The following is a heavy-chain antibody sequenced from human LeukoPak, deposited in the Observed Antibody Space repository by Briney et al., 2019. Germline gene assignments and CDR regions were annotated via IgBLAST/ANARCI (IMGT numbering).Heavy chain of an antibody. Sequence: SETLSLTCAVYGGSFSGYYWSWIRQPPGKGLEWIGEINHSGSTNYNPSLKSRVTISVDTSKNQFSLKLSSVTAADTAVYYCARDRTMVRGVYYYMDVWGKGTTVTISS. V-gene: IGHV4-34*01. CDR1: GGSFSGYY. CDR2: INHSGST. CDR3: ARDRTMVRGVYYYMDV. D-gene: IGHD3-10*01. J-gene: IGHJ6*03.